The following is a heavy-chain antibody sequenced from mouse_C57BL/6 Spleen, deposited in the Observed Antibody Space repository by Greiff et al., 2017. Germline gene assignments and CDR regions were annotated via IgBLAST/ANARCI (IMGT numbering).Heavy chain of an antibody. CDR2: IHPNSGST. V-gene: IGHV1-64*01. D-gene: IGHD1-1*01. Sequence: QVQLQQPGAELVKPGASVKLSCKASGYTFTSYWMHWVKQRPGQGLEWIGMIHPNSGSTNYNEKFKSKATLTVDKSSSTAYMQLSSLTSEYSAVYYGVGSGYYYGSAGLYFDVWGTGTTVTVSS. CDR3: VGSGYYYGSAGLYFDV. CDR1: GYTFTSYW. J-gene: IGHJ1*03.